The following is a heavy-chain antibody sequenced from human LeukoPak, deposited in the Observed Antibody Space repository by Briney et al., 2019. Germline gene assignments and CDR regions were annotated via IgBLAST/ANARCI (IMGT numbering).Heavy chain of an antibody. J-gene: IGHJ6*03. CDR3: ARDISLPYSFHMDV. V-gene: IGHV4-59*01. CDR2: MYYSGNT. Sequence: PSETLSLTCTVSGGSIRSYYWNWIRQSPGKGLEWIGSMYYSGNTNFNPSPKSRVTMSVDTSKNQFSLKLKSVTAADTALYYCARDISLPYSFHMDVWGKGTTVTASS. D-gene: IGHD2-21*01. CDR1: GGSIRSYY.